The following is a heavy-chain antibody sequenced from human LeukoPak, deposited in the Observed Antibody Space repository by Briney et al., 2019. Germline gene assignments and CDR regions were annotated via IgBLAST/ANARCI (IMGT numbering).Heavy chain of an antibody. CDR3: ARVGKYSSSWYHDY. V-gene: IGHV3-7*01. D-gene: IGHD2-2*01. Sequence: GGSLRLSCAASGFTFSRYWMSWVRQAPGKGLEWVANIKQDGSEKYYVDSVKGRFTISRDNAKNSLFLQLNSLRAVDTAVYYCARVGKYSSSWYHDYWGQGTLVTVSS. J-gene: IGHJ4*02. CDR1: GFTFSRYW. CDR2: IKQDGSEK.